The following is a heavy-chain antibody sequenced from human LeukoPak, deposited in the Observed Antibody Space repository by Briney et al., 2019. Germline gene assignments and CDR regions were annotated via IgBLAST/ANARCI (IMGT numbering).Heavy chain of an antibody. CDR3: ARDLSAAFDF. D-gene: IGHD6-25*01. CDR2: LVYDARS. J-gene: IGHJ4*02. CDR1: GFPFSSYG. Sequence: GTSLRLSCAASGFPFSSYGMHWVRQAPGKGLEWVARLVYDARSDYANSVKGRFSISRDDSKDTLFLDMSNLRVEDTALYYCARDLSAAFDFWGQGVLVTVSS. V-gene: IGHV3-33*01.